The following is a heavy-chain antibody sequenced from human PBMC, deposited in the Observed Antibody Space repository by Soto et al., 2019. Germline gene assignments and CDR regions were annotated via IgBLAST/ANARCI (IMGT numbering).Heavy chain of an antibody. Sequence: PGVSLRLSCAASGFTFSSYSMNWVRQAPGKGLEWVSYISSSSSTIYYADSVKGRFTISRDNAKNSLYLQMNSLRAEDTAVYYCARDNRVVAATFGLDVWGKGTTVTVSS. CDR3: ARDNRVVAATFGLDV. CDR1: GFTFSSYS. D-gene: IGHD2-15*01. V-gene: IGHV3-48*01. CDR2: ISSSSSTI. J-gene: IGHJ6*04.